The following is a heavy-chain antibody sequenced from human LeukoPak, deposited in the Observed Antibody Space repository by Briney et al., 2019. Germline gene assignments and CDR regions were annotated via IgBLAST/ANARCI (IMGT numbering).Heavy chain of an antibody. CDR3: ARFHLGYCSSTSCYRYYYYMDV. D-gene: IGHD2-2*01. CDR2: INHSGST. V-gene: IGHV4-34*01. J-gene: IGHJ6*03. Sequence: SETLSLTCAVYGGSFSGYYWSWIRQPPGKGLEWIGEINHSGSTNYNPSLKSRVTISVDTSKNQFSLKLSSVTAADTAVYYCARFHLGYCSSTSCYRYYYYMDVWGKGTTVTVSS. CDR1: GGSFSGYY.